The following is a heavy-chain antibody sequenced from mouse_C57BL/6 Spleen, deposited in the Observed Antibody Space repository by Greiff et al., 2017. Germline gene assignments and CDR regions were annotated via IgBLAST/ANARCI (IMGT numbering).Heavy chain of an antibody. J-gene: IGHJ2*01. CDR3: ARSLEDFDY. CDR2: IYPGNGDT. Sequence: VKLMESGPELVKPGASVKISCKASGYAFSSSWMNWVKQRPGKGLEWIGRIYPGNGDTNYNGKFKGKATLTADKSSSTAYMQLSSLTSEDSAVYFCARSLEDFDYWGQGTTLTVSS. CDR1: GYAFSSSW. V-gene: IGHV1-82*01.